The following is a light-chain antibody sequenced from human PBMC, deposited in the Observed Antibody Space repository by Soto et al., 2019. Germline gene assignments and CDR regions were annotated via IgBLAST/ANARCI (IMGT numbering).Light chain of an antibody. CDR3: QQYNRFPYT. Sequence: DLQKTQSPSTLSASVGDRVTITCRASQSISSWLAWYQQKPGKAPKLLIYKASHLESGVPSRFSGSGSGTESTLTISSLQPDDFATYYCQQYNRFPYTFGQGTKLEIK. CDR2: KAS. V-gene: IGKV1-5*03. J-gene: IGKJ2*01. CDR1: QSISSW.